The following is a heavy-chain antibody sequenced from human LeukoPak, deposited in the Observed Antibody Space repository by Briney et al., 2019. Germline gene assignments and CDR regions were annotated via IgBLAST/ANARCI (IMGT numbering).Heavy chain of an antibody. D-gene: IGHD2-21*02. J-gene: IGHJ4*02. CDR3: ARSQATARASDY. Sequence: KPAETDSLTCTVSGGSLNISSYYWGWIRQPPGKGLEWIGSIYYCVRTYYNPSFKTLVTIFVDTSKNQVSLKLNSVTAADTAVYYCARSQATARASDYWGQGTL. V-gene: IGHV4-39*01. CDR1: GGSLNISSYY. CDR2: IYYCVRT.